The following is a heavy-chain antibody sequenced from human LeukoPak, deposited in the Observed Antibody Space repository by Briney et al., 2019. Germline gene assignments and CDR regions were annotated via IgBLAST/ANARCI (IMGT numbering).Heavy chain of an antibody. CDR2: INPNSGGT. V-gene: IGHV1-2*02. D-gene: IGHD3-10*01. CDR3: VRRRVRWFDP. J-gene: IGHJ5*02. CDR1: GYAFSDYY. Sequence: ASVKVSCKASGYAFSDYYMYWVRQAPGQGLEWMGWINPNSGGTNYAQKFQGRVTMTRDTSIGTAYMELSRLRSDDTAVYYCVRRRVRWFDPWGQGTQVTVSS.